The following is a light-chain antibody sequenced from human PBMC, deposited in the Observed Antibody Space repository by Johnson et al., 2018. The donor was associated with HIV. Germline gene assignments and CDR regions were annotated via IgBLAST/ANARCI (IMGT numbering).Light chain of an antibody. J-gene: IGLJ1*01. CDR2: ENN. CDR3: GTWDSSLSAGV. Sequence: QSVLTQPPSVSAAPGQKVTISCSGSSSNIGKNYVSWYQQLPGTAPKVLIYENNKRPSGIPDRFSGSTSGASATLGITGLQPGDEADYYCGTWDSSLSAGVFGTGTTVTVL. V-gene: IGLV1-51*02. CDR1: SSNIGKNY.